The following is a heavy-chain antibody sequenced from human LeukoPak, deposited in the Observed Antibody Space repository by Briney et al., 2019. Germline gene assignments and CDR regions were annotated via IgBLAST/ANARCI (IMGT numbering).Heavy chain of an antibody. CDR2: INTNTGNP. CDR3: ARGVTYYDFWSGYYTGISAFDI. D-gene: IGHD3-3*01. J-gene: IGHJ3*02. V-gene: IGHV7-4-1*02. CDR1: GYTFSNYN. Sequence: ASVKVSCKASGYTFSNYNIHWLRQAPGQGLEWMGWINTNTGNPTYAQGFTGRFVFSLDTSVSTAYLQISSLKAEDTAVYYCARGVTYYDFWSGYYTGISAFDIWGQGTMVTVSS.